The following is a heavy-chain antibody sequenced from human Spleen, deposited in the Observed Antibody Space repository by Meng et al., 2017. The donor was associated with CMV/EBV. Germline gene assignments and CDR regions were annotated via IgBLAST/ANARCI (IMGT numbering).Heavy chain of an antibody. CDR3: ATYYYDSSGYYCFDY. CDR1: GGSISSGDYY. J-gene: IGHJ4*02. CDR2: IYYSGST. D-gene: IGHD3-22*01. V-gene: IGHV4-30-4*08. Sequence: QVRLQVSGPGLGKPSQSLSLTCTVSGGSISSGDYYWSWIRQPPGKGLEWIGYIYYSGSTYYNPALKSRVTISVDTSKNQFSLKLSSVTAADTAVYYCATYYYDSSGYYCFDYWGQGTLVTVSS.